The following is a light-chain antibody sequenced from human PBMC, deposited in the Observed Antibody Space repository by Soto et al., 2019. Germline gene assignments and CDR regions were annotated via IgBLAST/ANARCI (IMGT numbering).Light chain of an antibody. CDR3: QGYNNWPWT. Sequence: EIVMTQSPATLSVSPGERATLSCRASQSVSSNLAWYQQKPGQAPRLLIYGASTRATGIPARFSGSGSGTDVTLTIIDLQSEDVALYDCQGYNNWPWTFGQGTKVEIK. J-gene: IGKJ1*01. CDR2: GAS. V-gene: IGKV3-15*01. CDR1: QSVSSN.